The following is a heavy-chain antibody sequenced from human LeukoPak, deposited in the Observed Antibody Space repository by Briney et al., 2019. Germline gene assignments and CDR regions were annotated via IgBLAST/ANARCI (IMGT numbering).Heavy chain of an antibody. CDR3: ARDSERYYFDY. J-gene: IGHJ4*02. CDR2: IYYSGST. V-gene: IGHV4-59*01. D-gene: IGHD6-25*01. CDR1: GGSISSYY. Sequence: SETLSLTCTVSGGSISSYYWSWIRQPPGKGLEWIGYIYYSGSTNYNPSLKSRVTISVDTSKNQFSLKLSSVTAADTAVYYCARDSERYYFDYWGQGTLVTVSS.